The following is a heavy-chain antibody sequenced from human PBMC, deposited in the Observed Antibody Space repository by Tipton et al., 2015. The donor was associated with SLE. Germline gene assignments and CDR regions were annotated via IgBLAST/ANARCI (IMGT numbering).Heavy chain of an antibody. Sequence: TLSLTCTVSGVSISSHYWSWIRQPPGKGLEWIGYIYYSGNTNYNPSLNSRVNISVDTTNNQFSLKLTSVTAADTAVYYCARRSITPYFDYWGQGTLVTVSS. J-gene: IGHJ4*02. CDR2: IYYSGNT. CDR3: ARRSITPYFDY. CDR1: GVSISSHY. D-gene: IGHD2/OR15-2a*01. V-gene: IGHV4-59*11.